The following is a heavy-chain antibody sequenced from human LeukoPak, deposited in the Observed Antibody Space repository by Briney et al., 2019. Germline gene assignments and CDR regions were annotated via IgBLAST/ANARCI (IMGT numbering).Heavy chain of an antibody. CDR3: ARSYSSGWSHNWFDP. V-gene: IGHV1-69*04. J-gene: IGHJ5*02. CDR1: GGTFISSA. Sequence: GASVKVSCKASGGTFISSAISWVRQAPGQGLEWMGRIIPILGIANYAQKFQGRVTITADKSTSTAYMELSSLRSEDTAVYYCARSYSSGWSHNWFDPWGQGTLVTISS. CDR2: IIPILGIA. D-gene: IGHD6-19*01.